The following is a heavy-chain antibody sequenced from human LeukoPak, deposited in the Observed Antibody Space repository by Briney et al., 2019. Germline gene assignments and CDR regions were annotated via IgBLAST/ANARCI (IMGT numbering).Heavy chain of an antibody. D-gene: IGHD6-19*01. CDR1: GFTFSSYA. J-gene: IGHJ5*02. CDR3: AKDLVSSGWSSSLFDP. CDR2: ISSSSDRM. Sequence: PGGSPKLSCAASGFTFSSYAMNWVRQAPGKGLEWVSGISSSSDRMYYADSVKGRFTISRDNSKNTLYLQMNSLRAEDTAVYYCAKDLVSSGWSSSLFDPWGQGTLVTVSS. V-gene: IGHV3-23*01.